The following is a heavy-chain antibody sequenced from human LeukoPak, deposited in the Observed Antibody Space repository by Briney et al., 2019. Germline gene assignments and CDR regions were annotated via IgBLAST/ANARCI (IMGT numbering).Heavy chain of an antibody. CDR3: ARRSNSFAFDI. CDR1: GFTFDDYA. V-gene: IGHV3-9*01. D-gene: IGHD6-13*01. J-gene: IGHJ3*02. Sequence: GRSLRLSCAASGFTFDDYAMHWVRQPPGKGLEWVSGISWNSVSIVYADSVKGRFTISRDNAKNSLYLQMNSLRAEDTALYYCARRSNSFAFDIWGQGTMVTVFS. CDR2: ISWNSVSI.